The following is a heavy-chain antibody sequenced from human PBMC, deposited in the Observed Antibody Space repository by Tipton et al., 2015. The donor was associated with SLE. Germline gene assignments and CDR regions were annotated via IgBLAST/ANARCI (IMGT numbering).Heavy chain of an antibody. CDR2: INSDGSST. D-gene: IGHD3-10*02. CDR1: GFTFSSYG. CDR3: ARDPDVSYFYH. V-gene: IGHV3-74*03. Sequence: SLRLSCAASGFTFSSYGMHWVRQAPGKGLGWVSRINSDGSSTTYADSVKGRFTISRDNAKNTLHLQMNSLRVEDTAVYYCARDPDVSYFYHWGQGTLVTVSS. J-gene: IGHJ4*02.